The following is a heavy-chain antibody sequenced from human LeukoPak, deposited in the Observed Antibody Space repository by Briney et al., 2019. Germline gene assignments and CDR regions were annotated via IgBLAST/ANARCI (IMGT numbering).Heavy chain of an antibody. V-gene: IGHV1-18*01. Sequence: ASVKVSCKASGYTFNSYGFSWVRQAPGQGLEWMGWISACNGNTNYAQKLQGRVTMTTDTSTTTAYMELGSLSSDDTAVYYCARGPYDSSGYYSSFDYWGQGTLVTVSS. D-gene: IGHD3-22*01. CDR2: ISACNGNT. CDR3: ARGPYDSSGYYSSFDY. CDR1: GYTFNSYG. J-gene: IGHJ4*02.